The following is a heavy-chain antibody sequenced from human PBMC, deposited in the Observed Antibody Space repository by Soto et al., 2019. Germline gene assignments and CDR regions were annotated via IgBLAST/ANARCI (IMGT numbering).Heavy chain of an antibody. J-gene: IGHJ6*02. CDR2: ISAYNGNT. Sequence: ASVKVSCKASGYTFTSYDIYWVRQATGQGLEWMGWISAYNGNTNYAQKLQGRVTMTTDTSTSTAYVELRSLRSDDTAVYYCASGSRPTYYYGSGIATYYYGMDVWGQGTTVTVSS. D-gene: IGHD3-10*01. CDR3: ASGSRPTYYYGSGIATYYYGMDV. V-gene: IGHV1-18*01. CDR1: GYTFTSYD.